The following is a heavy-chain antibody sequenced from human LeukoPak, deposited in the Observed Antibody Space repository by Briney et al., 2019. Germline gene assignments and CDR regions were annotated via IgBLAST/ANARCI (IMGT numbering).Heavy chain of an antibody. J-gene: IGHJ4*02. CDR3: ARAGYYRFDY. V-gene: IGHV3-74*01. D-gene: IGHD3-10*01. CDR1: GFTFSSYW. CDR2: INSDGSTI. Sequence: PGGPLRLSCAASGFTFSSYWLHWVRHAPGKGLVWVSRINSDGSTINYADSVKGRFTISRDNAGSTLYLQMNSLRDEDTAVYYCARAGYYRFDYWGQGALVTVSS.